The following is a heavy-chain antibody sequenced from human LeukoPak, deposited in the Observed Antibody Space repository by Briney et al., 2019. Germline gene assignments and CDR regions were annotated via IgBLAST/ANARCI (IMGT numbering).Heavy chain of an antibody. J-gene: IGHJ5*02. V-gene: IGHV4-34*01. CDR1: GGSFSGYY. Sequence: SETLSLTCAVYGGSFSGYYWNWIRQPPGKGLEWIGEINHSGRTNYNPSLKSRVTISVDTSKKQFSLKLSSVTAADTAVYYCARDFSDGDYGVNWFDPWGQGTLVTVSS. D-gene: IGHD4-17*01. CDR3: ARDFSDGDYGVNWFDP. CDR2: INHSGRT.